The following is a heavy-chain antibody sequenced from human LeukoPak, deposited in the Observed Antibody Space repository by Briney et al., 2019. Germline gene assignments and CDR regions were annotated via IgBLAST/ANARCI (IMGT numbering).Heavy chain of an antibody. CDR1: GGSFSGYY. V-gene: IGHV4-34*01. CDR2: INHSGST. CDR3: AGYYSSIYGMDV. Sequence: SETLSLTCAVYGGSFSGYYWSWIRQPPGKGQEWIGEINHSGSTYYNASLKSRITISVDTSKRQFSLRMNSVTAADTAVYFCAGYYSSIYGMDVWGQGTSVTVSS. D-gene: IGHD3-3*01. J-gene: IGHJ6*02.